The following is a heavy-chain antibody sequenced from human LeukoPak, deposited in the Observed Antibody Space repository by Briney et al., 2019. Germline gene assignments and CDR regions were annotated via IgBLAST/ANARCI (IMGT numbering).Heavy chain of an antibody. CDR1: GFTFSSYA. Sequence: PGGSLRLSCAASGFTFSSYAMHWVRQAPGKGLEWVAVISYDGSNKYYADSVKGRFTISRDNSKNTLYLQMNSLRAEDTAVYYCARGGEWLLSFFDYWGQGTLVTVSS. V-gene: IGHV3-30-3*01. CDR3: ARGGEWLLSFFDY. J-gene: IGHJ4*02. D-gene: IGHD3-3*01. CDR2: ISYDGSNK.